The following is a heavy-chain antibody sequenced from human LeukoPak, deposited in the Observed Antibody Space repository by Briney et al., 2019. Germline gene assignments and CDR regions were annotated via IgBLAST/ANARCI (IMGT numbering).Heavy chain of an antibody. V-gene: IGHV1-8*01. CDR3: AREATIFGVVLHGMDV. CDR2: MNPNSGNT. CDR1: GYTFTSYD. J-gene: IGHJ6*02. D-gene: IGHD3-3*01. Sequence: ASVEVSCKASGYTFTSYDINWVRQATGQGLEWMGWMNPNSGNTGYAQKFQGRVTMTRNTSISTAYMELSSLRSEDTAVYYCAREATIFGVVLHGMDVWGQGTTVTVSS.